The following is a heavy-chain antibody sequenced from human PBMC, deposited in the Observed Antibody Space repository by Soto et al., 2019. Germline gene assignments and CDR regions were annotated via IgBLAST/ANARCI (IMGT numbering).Heavy chain of an antibody. CDR3: VRTILVVSAATREDY. CDR2: INSDGSST. Sequence: EVQLVESGGGLVQPGGSLRLSCAASGFTFSSYWMHWVRQAPGKGLVWVSRINSDGSSTSYADSVKGLFTISRENAKNTLYLQMNRLRAEDTAVYYGVRTILVVSAATREDYWGQGTLVTVSS. V-gene: IGHV3-74*01. J-gene: IGHJ4*02. CDR1: GFTFSSYW. D-gene: IGHD2-15*01.